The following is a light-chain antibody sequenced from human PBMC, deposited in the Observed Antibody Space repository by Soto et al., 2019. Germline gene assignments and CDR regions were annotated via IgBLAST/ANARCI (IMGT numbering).Light chain of an antibody. CDR3: HQYAASPLYT. Sequence: EIVLTQSPGTLSLSPGERATLSCRASQTVRPNYLAWYQQKPGQPPRLLIYGASTRATGIPDRFSGSGSGTDFTLTITRLEPEDFAVYYCHQYAASPLYTFGQGTKLEIK. J-gene: IGKJ2*01. CDR1: QTVRPNY. V-gene: IGKV3-20*01. CDR2: GAS.